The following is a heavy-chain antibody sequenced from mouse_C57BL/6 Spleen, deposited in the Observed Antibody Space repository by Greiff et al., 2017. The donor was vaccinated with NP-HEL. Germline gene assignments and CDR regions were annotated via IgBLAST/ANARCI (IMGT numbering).Heavy chain of an antibody. CDR1: GYTFTSYW. CDR2: IDPSDSYT. CDR3: ARGRYRDY. Sequence: QVQLQQSGAELVKPGASVKLSCKASGYTFTSYWMQWVKQRPGQGLEWIGEIDPSDSYTNYNQKFKGKATLTVDTSSSTAYMQLSSLTSEDSAVYYCARGRYRDYWGQGTTLTVSS. D-gene: IGHD2-14*01. J-gene: IGHJ2*01. V-gene: IGHV1-50*01.